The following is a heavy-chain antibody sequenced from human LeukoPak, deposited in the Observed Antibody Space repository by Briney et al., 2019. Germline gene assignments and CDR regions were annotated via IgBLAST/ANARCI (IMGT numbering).Heavy chain of an antibody. V-gene: IGHV3-15*01. CDR3: AAGTGTSDFDY. CDR1: GFTFSNAW. D-gene: IGHD1-1*01. J-gene: IGHJ4*02. Sequence: GGSLRLSCAASGFTFSNAWMSWVRQAPGKGLEWVGRIKKKTDGETTDYAAPVKGRFTISRDDTKNTLYLEMNSLKSDDTAVYYCAAGTGTSDFDYWGQGTLVTVSS. CDR2: IKKKTDGETT.